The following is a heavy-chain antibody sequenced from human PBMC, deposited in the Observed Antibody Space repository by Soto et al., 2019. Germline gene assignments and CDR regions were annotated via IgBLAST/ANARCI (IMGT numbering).Heavy chain of an antibody. CDR2: ILYDGNIK. V-gene: IGHV3-30*18. D-gene: IGHD3-10*01. CDR1: GFTFRTYG. CDR3: AKGLIRGQDGMDV. Sequence: QVQLVESGGGVVQPGRSLRLSCAASGFTFRTYGMHWVRQAPGKGLEWVAHILYDGNIKEYSDSVKGRFTISRDNSKNPSHQQMNRLKDRDGAGYYCAKGLIRGQDGMDVSGQATKVTVS. J-gene: IGHJ6*02.